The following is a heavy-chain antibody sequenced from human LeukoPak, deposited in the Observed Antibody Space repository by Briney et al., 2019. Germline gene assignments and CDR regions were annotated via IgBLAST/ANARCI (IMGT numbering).Heavy chain of an antibody. D-gene: IGHD6-19*01. J-gene: IGHJ4*02. CDR1: GFTFSNAW. Sequence: GGSLRLXCAASGFTFSNAWMSWVRQAPGKGLEWVGRIKSKTDGGTTDYAAPVKGRFTISRDDSKNTLYLQMNSLKTEDTAVYYCTTQYSSGWDFDYWGQGTLVTVSS. CDR3: TTQYSSGWDFDY. CDR2: IKSKTDGGTT. V-gene: IGHV3-15*01.